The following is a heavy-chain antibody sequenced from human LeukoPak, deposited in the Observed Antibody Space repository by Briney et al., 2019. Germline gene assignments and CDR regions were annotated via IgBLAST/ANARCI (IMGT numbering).Heavy chain of an antibody. V-gene: IGHV4-34*01. CDR3: ARQSGLGY. CDR1: GFTFGSYW. D-gene: IGHD3-10*01. CDR2: INHSGST. Sequence: GSLRLSCAASGFTFGSYWMSWVRQAPGKGLEWIGEINHSGSTNYNPSLKSRVTISVGTSKNQFSLKLSSVTAADTAVYYCARQSGLGYWGQGTLVTVSS. J-gene: IGHJ4*02.